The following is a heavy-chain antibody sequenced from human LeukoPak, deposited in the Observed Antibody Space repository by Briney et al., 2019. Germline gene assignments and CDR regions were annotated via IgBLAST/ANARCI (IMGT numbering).Heavy chain of an antibody. V-gene: IGHV3-73*01. CDR1: GFTFSGSA. Sequence: GSLRLSCAASGFTFSGSAMHWVRQASGKGLEWVGRIRSKANSYATAYAASVKGRFTISRDDSKNTAYLQMNSLKTEDTAVYYCTRTRGTTVTTGYYYYYGMDVWGQGTTVTVSS. D-gene: IGHD4-17*01. J-gene: IGHJ6*02. CDR3: TRTRGTTVTTGYYYYYGMDV. CDR2: IRSKANSYAT.